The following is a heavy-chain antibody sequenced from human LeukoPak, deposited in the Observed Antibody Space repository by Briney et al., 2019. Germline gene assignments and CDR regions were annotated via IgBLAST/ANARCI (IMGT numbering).Heavy chain of an antibody. CDR1: GYTFTGYY. CDR2: INPNSGGT. CDR3: AFYDSSGGGFFDP. D-gene: IGHD3-22*01. J-gene: IGHJ5*02. Sequence: GASVKVSCKASGYTFTGYYMHWVRQAPGQGLEWMGWINPNSGGTNYAQKFQGRVTMTRDTSISTAYMELSSLRSEDTAVYYCAFYDSSGGGFFDPWGQGTLVTVSS. V-gene: IGHV1-2*02.